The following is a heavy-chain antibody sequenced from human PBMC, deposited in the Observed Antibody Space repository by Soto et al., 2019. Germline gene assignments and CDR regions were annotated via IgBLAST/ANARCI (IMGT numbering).Heavy chain of an antibody. J-gene: IGHJ5*02. D-gene: IGHD4-17*01. V-gene: IGHV2-5*01. CDR3: AHRGYGDYPRDNWFDP. CDR2: IYWNDDE. CDR1: GFSLSTSGRG. Sequence: QITLKESGPTLVKPTQTLTLTCSFSGFSLSTSGRGVGWIRQPPGKALEWLVLIYWNDDERYNPSLKNRVTITKDTYKNQVVLTMTNMDPVDTATYYCAHRGYGDYPRDNWFDPWGQGTLVTVSS.